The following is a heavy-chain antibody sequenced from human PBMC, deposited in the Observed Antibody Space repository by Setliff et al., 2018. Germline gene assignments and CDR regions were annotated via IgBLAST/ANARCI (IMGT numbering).Heavy chain of an antibody. CDR2: ISYDGSNK. CDR3: ASSSGGNYEAYFDY. J-gene: IGHJ4*02. V-gene: IGHV3-30-3*01. Sequence: GGSLRLSCAASGFTFSSYAMHWVRQAPGKGLEWVAVISYDGSNKYYADSVKGRFTISRDNSKNTLYLQMNSLRAEDTAVYYCASSSGGNYEAYFDYWGQGTLVTVSS. D-gene: IGHD2-15*01. CDR1: GFTFSSYA.